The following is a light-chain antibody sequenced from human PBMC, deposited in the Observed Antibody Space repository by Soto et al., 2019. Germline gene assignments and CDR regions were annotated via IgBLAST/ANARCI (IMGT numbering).Light chain of an antibody. V-gene: IGKV3-20*01. CDR3: QQYGSSPWT. CDR2: GAS. CDR1: QSVSSSY. J-gene: IGKJ1*01. Sequence: EIVLTQSPGTLSLSPGERATLSCRASQSVSSSYLAWYQQKPGQAPRLLIYGASSRATGIPDRFSGSGSGTDFTLTISRLEPEDIAVYYCQQYGSSPWTFGQGPKVELK.